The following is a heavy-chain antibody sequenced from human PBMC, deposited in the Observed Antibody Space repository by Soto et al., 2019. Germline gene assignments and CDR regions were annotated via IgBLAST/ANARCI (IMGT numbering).Heavy chain of an antibody. CDR3: TTDRANDYTNSGSLGY. CDR1: GFSFSDAW. Sequence: EVQLVESGGNLVKPGGSLRLSCAASGFSFSDAWVSWVRQPPGKGLGWVGRIKSKTDGGTTDYAAPVKGRFTISRDDSKNTLYLQMNSLTTEDTAVYYCTTDRANDYTNSGSLGYWGQGTLVTVSS. D-gene: IGHD4-4*01. CDR2: IKSKTDGGTT. J-gene: IGHJ4*02. V-gene: IGHV3-15*01.